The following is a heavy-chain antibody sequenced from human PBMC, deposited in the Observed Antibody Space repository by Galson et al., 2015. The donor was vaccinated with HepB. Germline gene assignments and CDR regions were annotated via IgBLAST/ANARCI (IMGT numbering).Heavy chain of an antibody. CDR1: GFTFSSYA. Sequence: SLRLSCAASGFTFSSYAMTWVRQAPGKGLEWVSIVSESGGSTYYADSVKGRLTVSRDNSKNTLLLQMNSLRSGDTALYYCARRTGLYFDLWGRGTLVTVSS. D-gene: IGHD3/OR15-3a*01. J-gene: IGHJ2*01. V-gene: IGHV3-23*01. CDR2: VSESGGST. CDR3: ARRTGLYFDL.